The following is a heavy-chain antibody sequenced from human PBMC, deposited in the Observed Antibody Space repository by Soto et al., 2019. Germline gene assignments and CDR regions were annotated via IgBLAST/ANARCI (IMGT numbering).Heavy chain of an antibody. CDR3: ARSGGSSWKTPFDY. CDR2: IWYDGSNK. D-gene: IGHD6-13*01. J-gene: IGHJ4*02. V-gene: IGHV3-33*01. CDR1: GFTFSSHA. Sequence: GGSLRLSCAASGFTFSSHAMPWVRQGPGKGLEWVAVIWYDGSNKYYADSVKGRFTISRGNSKNTLYLQMNSLRAEDTAVYYCARSGGSSWKTPFDYWGQGALVTVSS.